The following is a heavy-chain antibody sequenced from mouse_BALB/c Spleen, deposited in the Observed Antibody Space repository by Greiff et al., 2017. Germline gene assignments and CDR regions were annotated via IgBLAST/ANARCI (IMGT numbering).Heavy chain of an antibody. CDR1: GYSITSDYA. CDR3: ARSRGNYVDYYAMDY. Sequence: EVKLMESGPGLVKPSQSLSLTCTVTGYSITSDYAWNWIRQFPGNKLEWMGYISYSGSTSYNPSLKSRISITRDTSKNQFFLQLNSVTTEDTATYYCARSRGNYVDYYAMDYWGQGTSVTVSS. D-gene: IGHD2-1*01. CDR2: ISYSGST. V-gene: IGHV3-2*02. J-gene: IGHJ4*01.